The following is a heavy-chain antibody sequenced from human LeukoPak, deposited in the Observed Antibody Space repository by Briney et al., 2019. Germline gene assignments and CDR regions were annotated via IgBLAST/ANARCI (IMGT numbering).Heavy chain of an antibody. J-gene: IGHJ6*02. D-gene: IGHD1-14*01. CDR1: GFTFSSYA. V-gene: IGHV3-30-3*01. CDR3: AKVSGGGLYYDGMDV. CDR2: ISYDGSNK. Sequence: GGSLRLSCAASGFTFSSYAMHWVRQAPGKGLEWVAVISYDGSNKYYADSVKGRFTISRDSSKNTLYLQMNSLRAEDTAVYYCAKVSGGGLYYDGMDVWGQGTTVTVSS.